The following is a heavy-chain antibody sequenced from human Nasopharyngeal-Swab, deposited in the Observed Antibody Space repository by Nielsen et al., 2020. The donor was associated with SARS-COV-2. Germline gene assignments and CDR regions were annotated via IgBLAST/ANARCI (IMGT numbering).Heavy chain of an antibody. CDR3: ARDLGYGDYGGGFDY. D-gene: IGHD4-17*01. J-gene: IGHJ4*02. Sequence: WVKRVAGIRPEWMGIINPSGGRTSYAQKFQGRVTMTRDTSTSTVYMELSSLRSEDTAVYYCARDLGYGDYGGGFDYWGQGTLVTVSS. V-gene: IGHV1-46*01. CDR2: INPSGGRT.